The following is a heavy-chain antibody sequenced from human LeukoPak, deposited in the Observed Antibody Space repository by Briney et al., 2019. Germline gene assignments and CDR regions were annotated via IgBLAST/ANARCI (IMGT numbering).Heavy chain of an antibody. V-gene: IGHV3-30-3*01. J-gene: IGHJ4*02. Sequence: PGGSLRLSCAASGFTFSSYAMHWVRQAPGKGLEWVAVISYDGSNKYYADSVKGRFTISRDNSKNTLYLQMNSLRAEDTAVYYCXXXXXRRFLEWLLSDYFDYWGQGTLVTVSS. CDR1: GFTFSSYA. CDR2: ISYDGSNK. CDR3: XXXXXRRFLEWLLSDYFDY. D-gene: IGHD3-3*01.